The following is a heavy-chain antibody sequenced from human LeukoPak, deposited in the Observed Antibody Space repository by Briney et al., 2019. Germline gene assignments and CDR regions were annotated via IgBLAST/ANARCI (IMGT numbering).Heavy chain of an antibody. CDR3: ARAAYSSSSWFDP. CDR1: GGSISSGGYY. J-gene: IGHJ5*02. V-gene: IGHV4-31*03. CDR2: IYYSGST. D-gene: IGHD6-6*01. Sequence: SQTLSLTCTVSGGSISSGGYYWSWIRQHPEKGLEWIGYIYYSGSTYYNPSLKSRVTISVDTSKNQFSLKLSSVTAADTAVYYCARAAYSSSSWFDPWGQGTLVTVSS.